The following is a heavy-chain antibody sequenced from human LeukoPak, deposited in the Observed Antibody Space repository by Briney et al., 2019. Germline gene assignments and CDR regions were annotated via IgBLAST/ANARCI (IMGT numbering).Heavy chain of an antibody. J-gene: IGHJ3*02. Sequence: PGGSLRLSCAASGFTFNSYAMSWVRQPPPKGRAWVPAITGSGGSTYSADSVKGRFALSRDTSKNTLSLQMNSLRAEDTAVYYCAKDIGSSGSDWRGHAFDIWGQGTMVTVSS. CDR1: GFTFNSYA. CDR2: ITGSGGST. CDR3: AKDIGSSGSDWRGHAFDI. V-gene: IGHV3-23*01. D-gene: IGHD1-26*01.